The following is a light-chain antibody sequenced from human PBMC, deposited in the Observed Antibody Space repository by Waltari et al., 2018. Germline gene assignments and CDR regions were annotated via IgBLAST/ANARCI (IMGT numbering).Light chain of an antibody. J-gene: IGLJ2*01. CDR2: EVS. Sequence: QSALTQPASVSGSPGQSITISCPGTSSDVGSYNPVSWYQQHPGKAPKPMIYEVSKRPSGVSNRFSGSKSGNTASLTISGLQAEDEADYYCCSYAGSSTLFGGGTKLTVL. V-gene: IGLV2-23*02. CDR3: CSYAGSSTL. CDR1: SSDVGSYNP.